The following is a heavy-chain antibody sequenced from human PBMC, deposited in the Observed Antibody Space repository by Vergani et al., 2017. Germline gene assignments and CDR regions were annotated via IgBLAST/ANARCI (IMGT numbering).Heavy chain of an antibody. J-gene: IGHJ3*02. CDR2: IYSGGST. D-gene: IGHD3-10*01. Sequence: EVQLVETGGGLIQPGGSLRLSCAASGFTVSSNYMSWVRQAPGKGLEWVSVIYSGGSTYYADSVKGRFTISRDNSKNTLYLQMNSLRAEDTAVYYCARAGYGSGRTDAFDIWGQGTMVTVSS. CDR1: GFTVSSNY. CDR3: ARAGYGSGRTDAFDI. V-gene: IGHV3-53*02.